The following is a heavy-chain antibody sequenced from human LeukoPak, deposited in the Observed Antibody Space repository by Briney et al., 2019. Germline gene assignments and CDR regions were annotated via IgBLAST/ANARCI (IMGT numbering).Heavy chain of an antibody. V-gene: IGHV1-69*04. CDR2: IIPIIGIA. D-gene: IGHD3-10*01. CDR3: ARDSSMGWFGELRAFDY. Sequence: GASVKVSCKASGGTFSSYAISWVRQAPGQGLEWMGRIIPIIGIANYAQKFQGRVTITADKSTSTAYMELSSLRSEDTAVYYCARDSSMGWFGELRAFDYWGQGTLVTVSS. CDR1: GGTFSSYA. J-gene: IGHJ4*02.